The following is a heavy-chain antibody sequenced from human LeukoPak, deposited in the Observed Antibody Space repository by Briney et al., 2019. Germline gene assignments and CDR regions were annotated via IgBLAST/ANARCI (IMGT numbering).Heavy chain of an antibody. CDR1: GFTFSSYA. Sequence: GGSLRLSCAASGFTFSSYAMHWVRQTPGKGLEWVAAISYAGSNTHYADSVKGRFTISRDNSKNTMFLQMSSLRAEDTALYYCARDERGFFHYMDVWGKGTTVTVSS. V-gene: IGHV3-30*04. CDR3: ARDERGFFHYMDV. CDR2: ISYAGSNT. J-gene: IGHJ6*03. D-gene: IGHD2-15*01.